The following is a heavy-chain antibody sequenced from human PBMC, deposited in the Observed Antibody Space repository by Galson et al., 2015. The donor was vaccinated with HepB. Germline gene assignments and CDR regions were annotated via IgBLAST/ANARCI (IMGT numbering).Heavy chain of an antibody. CDR1: GFSFSTYA. D-gene: IGHD2-15*01. V-gene: IGHV3-23*01. J-gene: IGHJ3*02. CDR3: AKSTPSDAFDI. CDR2: ISVNGGFT. Sequence: SLRLSCAASGFSFSTYAMTWVRQAPGKGLEWVSSISVNGGFTYYADSVKGRLTVSRDSSKHTLYLQMNSLRAEDTAIYYCAKSTPSDAFDIWGQGTMVTVSS.